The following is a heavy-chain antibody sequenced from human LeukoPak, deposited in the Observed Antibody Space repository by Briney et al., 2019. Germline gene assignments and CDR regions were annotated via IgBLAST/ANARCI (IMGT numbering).Heavy chain of an antibody. CDR3: ARAQRGGAVAGLGY. CDR2: INPSGGST. D-gene: IGHD6-19*01. CDR1: GYTFTSYY. J-gene: IGHJ4*02. V-gene: IGHV1-46*01. Sequence: PGGSLRLSCAASGYTFTSYYMHWVRQAPGEGLEWMGIINPSGGSTSYAQKFQGRVTMTRDMSTSTVYMELSSLRSEDTAMYYCARAQRGGAVAGLGYWGQGTLVTVSS.